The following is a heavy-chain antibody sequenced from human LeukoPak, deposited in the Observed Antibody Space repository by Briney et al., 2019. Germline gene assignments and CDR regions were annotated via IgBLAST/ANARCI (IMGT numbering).Heavy chain of an antibody. D-gene: IGHD5-12*01. V-gene: IGHV4-59*01. CDR1: GGSIRSYY. CDR3: ARGESKRYSGYDYYVMDV. J-gene: IGHJ6*02. CDR2: INYSGST. Sequence: SETLSLICTVSGGSIRSYYWSWIRQPPGKGLEWIGYINYSGSTNYNPSLKRRVTISVDTSKNQFSLKVSSVTAADTAVYYCARGESKRYSGYDYYVMDVWGQGTTVTVSS.